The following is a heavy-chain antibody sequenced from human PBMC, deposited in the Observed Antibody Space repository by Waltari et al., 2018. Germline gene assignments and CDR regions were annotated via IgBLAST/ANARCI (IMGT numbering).Heavy chain of an antibody. CDR3: ARGTTTVTRAFDI. D-gene: IGHD4-17*01. V-gene: IGHV3-53*02. CDR1: GFTVSSTY. J-gene: IGHJ3*02. Sequence: EVQLVETGGGLIQPGGSLRLSCAASGFTVSSTYMSWVRQAPGKGLEWVSVIYSGGSTYYADSVKGRFTISRDNSKNTLYLQMNSLRAEDTAVYYCARGTTTVTRAFDIWGQGTMVTVSS. CDR2: IYSGGST.